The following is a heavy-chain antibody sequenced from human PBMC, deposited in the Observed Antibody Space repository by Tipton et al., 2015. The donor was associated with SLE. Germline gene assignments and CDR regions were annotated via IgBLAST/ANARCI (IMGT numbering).Heavy chain of an antibody. J-gene: IGHJ4*02. CDR3: ASLDIVVQS. V-gene: IGHV4-30-4*08. Sequence: GLVKPSETLSLICTVSGGSISSGDYHWGWIRQSPGKGLEWIGYIYYTGSAYYNPSLKSRGIISVDTSKNQFSLKLSSVTAADTAVYYCASLDIVVQSWGQRTLVTVSS. D-gene: IGHD2-2*01. CDR1: GGSISSGDYH. CDR2: IYYTGSA.